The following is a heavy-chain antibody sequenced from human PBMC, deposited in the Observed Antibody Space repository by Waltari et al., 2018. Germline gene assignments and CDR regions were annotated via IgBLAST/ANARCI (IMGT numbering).Heavy chain of an antibody. V-gene: IGHV3-23*01. CDR3: ARVNRESLIRGATIDS. Sequence: EVQLLESGGAFVRPGGALRLSCASSGVTFSNYAMTWVRQAPGKGLELVASINCSGGNTVYADSVKGRSNIARDNSKNTLSIQLDSLRLDDTAVYFCARVNRESLIRGATIDSWGQGTRVTVSS. CDR1: GVTFSNYA. J-gene: IGHJ4*02. D-gene: IGHD3-10*01. CDR2: INCSGGNT.